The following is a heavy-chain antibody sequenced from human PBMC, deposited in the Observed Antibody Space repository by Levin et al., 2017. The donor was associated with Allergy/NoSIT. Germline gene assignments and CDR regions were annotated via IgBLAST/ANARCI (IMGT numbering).Heavy chain of an antibody. Sequence: SQTLSLTCTVSGGSISSSSYYWGWIRQPPGKGLEWIGSIYYSGSTYYNPSLKSRVTISVDTSKNQFSLKLSSVTAADTAVYYCARHVEGLLAYYYMDVWGKGTTVTVSS. CDR2: IYYSGST. V-gene: IGHV4-39*01. CDR1: GGSISSSSYY. CDR3: ARHVEGLLAYYYMDV. J-gene: IGHJ6*03. D-gene: IGHD3-3*01.